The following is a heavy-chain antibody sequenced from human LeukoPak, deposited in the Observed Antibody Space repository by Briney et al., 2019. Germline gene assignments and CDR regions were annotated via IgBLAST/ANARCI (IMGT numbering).Heavy chain of an antibody. V-gene: IGHV4-34*01. CDR2: INHSGSP. Sequence: PETLSLTCAVYGGSFSGYYWTWIRQPPGKGLEWIGEINHSGSPNYNPSLKSRVTISVDTSKSQFSLKLSSVTAADTAIYYCARGPPYYYDGSGYYYFDYWGQGVLVPVSS. J-gene: IGHJ4*02. CDR3: ARGPPYYYDGSGYYYFDY. CDR1: GGSFSGYY. D-gene: IGHD3-22*01.